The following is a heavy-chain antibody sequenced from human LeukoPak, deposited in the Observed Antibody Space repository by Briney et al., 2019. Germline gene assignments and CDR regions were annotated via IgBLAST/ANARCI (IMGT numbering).Heavy chain of an antibody. CDR1: GYTFTHYG. D-gene: IGHD3-9*01. V-gene: IGHV1-18*01. J-gene: IGHJ5*02. CDR3: ARSGLRYFDWSDSANRFDP. CDR2: ISAYNGKT. Sequence: ASVKVSCKASGYTFTHYGISWLRQAPGQGLEWMGWISAYNGKTNYVQKVQGRVTMTTDTSTSTAYMELRSLRSDDTAVYYCARSGLRYFDWSDSANRFDPWGQGTLVTVSS.